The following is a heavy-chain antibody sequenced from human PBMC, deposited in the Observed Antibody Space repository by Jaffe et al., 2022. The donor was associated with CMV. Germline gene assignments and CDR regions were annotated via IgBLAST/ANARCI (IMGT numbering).Heavy chain of an antibody. V-gene: IGHV4-59*08. CDR1: GGSISSYY. D-gene: IGHD3-22*01. J-gene: IGHJ2*01. CDR2: IYYSGST. CDR3: ARWAGLYYDSSGYYHHWYFDL. Sequence: QVQLQESGPGLVKPSETLSLTCTVSGGSISSYYWSWIRQPPGKGLEWIGYIYYSGSTNYNPSLKSRVTISVDTSKNQFSLKLSSVTAADTAVYYCARWAGLYYDSSGYYHHWYFDLWGRGTLVTVSS.